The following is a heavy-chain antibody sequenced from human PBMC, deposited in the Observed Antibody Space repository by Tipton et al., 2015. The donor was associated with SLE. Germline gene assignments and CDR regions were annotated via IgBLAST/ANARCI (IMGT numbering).Heavy chain of an antibody. Sequence: LRLSCTVSGGSISSYYWSWIRQPPGKGLEWIGYIYYSGSTNYNPSLKSRVTISVGTSKNQFSLKLSSVTAADTAVYYCARERVAVAAPPWYLDLWGRGTLVTVSS. J-gene: IGHJ2*01. V-gene: IGHV4-59*01. CDR1: GGSISSYY. D-gene: IGHD6-19*01. CDR3: ARERVAVAAPPWYLDL. CDR2: IYYSGST.